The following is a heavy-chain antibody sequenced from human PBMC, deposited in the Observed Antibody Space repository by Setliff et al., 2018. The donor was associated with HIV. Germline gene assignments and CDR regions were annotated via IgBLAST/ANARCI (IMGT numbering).Heavy chain of an antibody. CDR3: ARLPLRSGSPIDY. V-gene: IGHV4-31*03. CDR2: IYYSGST. Sequence: SETLSLTCTVSGGSISNGGYYWSWIRQHPGKGLEWIGYIYYSGSTYYNPSLRSRVTISVDTSKNQFSLRLNSVTAADTAVYYCARLPLRSGSPIDYWGQGTLVTVSS. D-gene: IGHD1-26*01. J-gene: IGHJ4*02. CDR1: GGSISNGGYY.